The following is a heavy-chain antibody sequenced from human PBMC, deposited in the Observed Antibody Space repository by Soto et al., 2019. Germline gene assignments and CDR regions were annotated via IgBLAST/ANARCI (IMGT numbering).Heavy chain of an antibody. CDR3: AAVPSYYGDSLFDY. J-gene: IGHJ4*02. V-gene: IGHV1-58*02. Sequence: QMQLVQSGPEVKKPGTSVKVSCKASGFTFTSSATQWVRQARGQRLEWIGWIVVGSGNTNYAQKFQERVTITRDMSTSTAYMELSSLRSVGTAVYYCAAVPSYYGDSLFDYWGQGTLVTVSS. D-gene: IGHD4-17*01. CDR1: GFTFTSSA. CDR2: IVVGSGNT.